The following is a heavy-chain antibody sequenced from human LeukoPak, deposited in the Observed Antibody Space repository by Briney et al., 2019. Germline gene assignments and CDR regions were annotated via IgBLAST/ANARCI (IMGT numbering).Heavy chain of an antibody. CDR3: ARHSPVATEAFDI. D-gene: IGHD2-2*01. Sequence: SETLSLTCAVSGYSISNGYYWVWIRQPPGRGLEWIGSLYHSDSAYYNTSLRSRVSMSVDTSKNQFSLTLSFVTAADTAVYYCARHSPVATEAFDIWGQGTMATVSS. CDR1: GYSISNGYY. V-gene: IGHV4-38-2*01. CDR2: LYHSDSA. J-gene: IGHJ3*02.